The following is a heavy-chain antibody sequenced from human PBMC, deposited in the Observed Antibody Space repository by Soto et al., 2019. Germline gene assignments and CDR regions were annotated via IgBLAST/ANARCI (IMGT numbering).Heavy chain of an antibody. Sequence: EVQLLESGGGLVQPGGSLRLSCAASGFTFSSYAMSWVRQAPGKGLEWVSAISGSGGSTYYADSVKGRFTISRDNSKNTLYLQMNSLRAEVTAVYYCAAADDFWSPCDYWGQGTLVTVSS. CDR3: AAADDFWSPCDY. CDR2: ISGSGGST. V-gene: IGHV3-23*01. CDR1: GFTFSSYA. J-gene: IGHJ4*02. D-gene: IGHD3-3*01.